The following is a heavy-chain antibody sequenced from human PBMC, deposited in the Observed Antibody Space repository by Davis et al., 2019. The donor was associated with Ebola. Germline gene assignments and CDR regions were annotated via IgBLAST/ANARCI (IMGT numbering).Heavy chain of an antibody. J-gene: IGHJ6*03. D-gene: IGHD3-22*01. Sequence: PGGSLRLSCAASGFTFSDYYMSWXXXXXXXXXXXXVIINHYLREYYYVDSVKGRFTISRDNAKNSLYLQMKSLRSKDTAVYYCARDRLYYYDSSGYLDVWGKGXXVTVSS. CDR1: GFTFSDYY. CDR2: INHYLREY. V-gene: IGHV3-7*03. CDR3: ARDRLYYYDSSGYLDV.